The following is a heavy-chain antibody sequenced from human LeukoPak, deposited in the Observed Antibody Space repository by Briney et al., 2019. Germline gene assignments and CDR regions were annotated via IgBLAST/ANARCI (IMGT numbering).Heavy chain of an antibody. CDR3: ARESFLGYVADYYDSSGYYFDY. D-gene: IGHD3-22*01. Sequence: SETLSLTCTVSGYSISSGYYWGWIRQPPGKGLEWIGSIYYSGSTYYNPSLKSRVTISVDTSKNQFSLKLSSVTAADTAVYYCARESFLGYVADYYDSSGYYFDYWGQGTLVTVSS. CDR2: IYYSGST. J-gene: IGHJ4*02. CDR1: GYSISSGYY. V-gene: IGHV4-38-2*02.